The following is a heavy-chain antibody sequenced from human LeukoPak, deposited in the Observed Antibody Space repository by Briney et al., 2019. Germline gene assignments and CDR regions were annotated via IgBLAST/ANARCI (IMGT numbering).Heavy chain of an antibody. J-gene: IGHJ4*02. Sequence: GGSLRLSCAASGFTFSSYWMSWVRQAPGKGLEWVANIKQDGSEKYYVDSVKDRFTTPRDNANNSLYLQMSSLRAEDTAVYYCARVKKQLLVFDYWGQGTLVTPSS. V-gene: IGHV3-7*03. CDR1: GFTFSSYW. CDR3: ARVKKQLLVFDY. D-gene: IGHD2-2*01. CDR2: IKQDGSEK.